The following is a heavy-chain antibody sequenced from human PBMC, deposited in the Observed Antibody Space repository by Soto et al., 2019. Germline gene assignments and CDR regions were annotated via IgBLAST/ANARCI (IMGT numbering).Heavy chain of an antibody. CDR2: VSVSGGST. Sequence: GGSLRLSCAASGFTFNTYAMSWVRQAPGKGLEWVSTVSVSGGSTYYADSVKGRFTISRDNSKNTLYLQMNSLRAEDTAVYYCAKLSGTSSYWGQGTLVTVSS. CDR1: GFTFNTYA. CDR3: AKLSGTSSY. D-gene: IGHD1-7*01. V-gene: IGHV3-23*01. J-gene: IGHJ4*02.